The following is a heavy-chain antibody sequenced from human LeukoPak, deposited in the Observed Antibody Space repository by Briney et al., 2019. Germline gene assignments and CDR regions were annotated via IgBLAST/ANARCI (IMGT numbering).Heavy chain of an antibody. J-gene: IGHJ4*02. Sequence: VASVKVSCKASGGTFSSYAISWVRQAPGQGLEWMGGIIPIFGTANYAQKFQGRVTITADESTSTAYMELSSLRSEDTAVYYCARGGGRSGGRIRYDSFDYWGQGTLVTVSS. CDR2: IIPIFGTA. CDR1: GGTFSSYA. CDR3: ARGGGRSGGRIRYDSFDY. D-gene: IGHD3-16*01. V-gene: IGHV1-69*13.